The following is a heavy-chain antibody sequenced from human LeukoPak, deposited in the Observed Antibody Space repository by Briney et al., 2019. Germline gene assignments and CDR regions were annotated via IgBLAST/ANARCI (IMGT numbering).Heavy chain of an antibody. Sequence: QPGGSLRLSCAASGFTFTSYAMSWVRQAPGKGLEWVSAISDSGGSTYYADSVKGRFTISRGNSKNTLYLQMNSLRAEDTAVYYCAKEGRFLEWSDAFDYRGQGTLVTVSS. CDR3: AKEGRFLEWSDAFDY. D-gene: IGHD3-3*01. J-gene: IGHJ4*02. CDR1: GFTFTSYA. CDR2: ISDSGGST. V-gene: IGHV3-23*01.